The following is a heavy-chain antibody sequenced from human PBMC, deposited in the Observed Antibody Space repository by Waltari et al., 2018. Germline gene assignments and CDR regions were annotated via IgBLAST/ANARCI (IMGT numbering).Heavy chain of an antibody. J-gene: IGHJ4*02. Sequence: QLQLQESGPGLVKPSETLSLTCPDSDGSISSNTYYWGWIRRPPGKGLEWIGSVYDRGSTYFDPSLKSRVTILVDTSRNQLSLKVKSVTAADTAVYYCARHLRGYSYGIFDSWGQGILVTVSS. CDR2: VYDRGST. CDR1: DGSISSNTYY. CDR3: ARHLRGYSYGIFDS. V-gene: IGHV4-39*01. D-gene: IGHD5-18*01.